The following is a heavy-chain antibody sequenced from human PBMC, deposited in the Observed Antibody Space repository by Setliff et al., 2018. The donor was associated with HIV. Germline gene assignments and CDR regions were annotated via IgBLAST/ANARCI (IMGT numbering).Heavy chain of an antibody. Sequence: ASETLSLTCIVSGGSVSGYKWSWIRQSPGKGLEWIGYIYTSGSATYNPSLKSRVTISIDTSKNQFSLRLDSVTAADTAAYYCARRDYNFSGTFDIWGQGTMVTVSS. CDR1: GGSVSGYK. CDR2: IYTSGSA. CDR3: ARRDYNFSGTFDI. V-gene: IGHV4-4*08. J-gene: IGHJ3*02. D-gene: IGHD3-3*01.